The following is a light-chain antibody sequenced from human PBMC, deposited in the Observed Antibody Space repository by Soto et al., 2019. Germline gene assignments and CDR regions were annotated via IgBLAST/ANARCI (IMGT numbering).Light chain of an antibody. CDR1: QSISSY. CDR2: AAS. Sequence: DIQMTQSPSSLSVSVGDRVTITCRASQSISSYLNWYQQKPGKAPKLLVYAASSLQSGVPSRFSGSGSGTDFTLTISSLQPEDFATYYCQQSYSKPYTFGQGTKLEIK. J-gene: IGKJ2*01. CDR3: QQSYSKPYT. V-gene: IGKV1-39*01.